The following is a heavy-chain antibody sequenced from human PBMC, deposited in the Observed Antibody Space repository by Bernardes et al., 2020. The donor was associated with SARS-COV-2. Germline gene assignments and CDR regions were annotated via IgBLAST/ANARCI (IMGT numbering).Heavy chain of an antibody. V-gene: IGHV3-23*01. CDR3: AKEGVATTYYYYYGLDV. CDR2: FSGVDVTT. D-gene: IGHD5-12*01. Sequence: GGSLRLSCAASGFTFSNYAMSWVRQAPGKGLEWVSTFSGVDVTTYHADSVKGRFTISRDNSKNTLYLQMNSLRAEDTAVYYCAKEGVATTYYYYYGLDVWGQGTTVTVSS. CDR1: GFTFSNYA. J-gene: IGHJ6*02.